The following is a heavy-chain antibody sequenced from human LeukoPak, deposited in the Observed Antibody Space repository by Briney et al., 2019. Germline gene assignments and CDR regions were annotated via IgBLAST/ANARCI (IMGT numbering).Heavy chain of an antibody. CDR1: GYSFTSYW. CDR2: IYPGDSDT. J-gene: IGHJ5*02. CDR3: ARLRYSSGWYDWFDP. D-gene: IGHD6-19*01. V-gene: IGHV5-51*01. Sequence: GESLKISCQGSGYSFTSYWIGWVRQMPGKGLEWMGIIYPGDSDTRYSPSFQGQVTISADKSISTAYLQWSSLKASDTAMYYCARLRYSSGWYDWFDPWGQGTLVTVSS.